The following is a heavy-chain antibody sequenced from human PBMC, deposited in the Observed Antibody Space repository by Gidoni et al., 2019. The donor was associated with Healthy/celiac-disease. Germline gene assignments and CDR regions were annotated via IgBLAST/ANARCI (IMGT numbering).Heavy chain of an antibody. V-gene: IGHV1-3*01. J-gene: IGHJ4*02. D-gene: IGHD3-22*01. CDR2: INAGNGNT. CDR1: GYTFTSYA. CDR3: ARLGRDNYYDSSGYYFDY. Sequence: QVQLVQSGAEVKKPGASVKVSCKASGYTFTSYAMHWVRQAPGQRLEWMGWINAGNGNTKYSQKFQGRVTITRDTSASTAYMELSSLRSEDTAVYYCARLGRDNYYDSSGYYFDYWGQGTLVTVSS.